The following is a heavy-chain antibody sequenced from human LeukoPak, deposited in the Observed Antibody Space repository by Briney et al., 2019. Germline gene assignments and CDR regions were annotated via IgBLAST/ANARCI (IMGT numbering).Heavy chain of an antibody. V-gene: IGHV3-66*01. J-gene: IGHJ4*02. D-gene: IGHD5-18*01. Sequence: GGSLTLSCAASGFTLSSNYMSWVRQAPGKGLEGVSVIYSGGSTYYADSVKGRFTISRDNSKNTLYLQMNSLRAEDTAVYYCARGIHLIVYWGQGTLVTVSS. CDR2: IYSGGST. CDR1: GFTLSSNY. CDR3: ARGIHLIVY.